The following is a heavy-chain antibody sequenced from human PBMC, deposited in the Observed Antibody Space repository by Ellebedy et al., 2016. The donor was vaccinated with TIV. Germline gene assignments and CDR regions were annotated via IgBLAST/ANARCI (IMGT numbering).Heavy chain of an antibody. CDR3: ARDSPGWSAFDI. CDR1: GFTFSSYG. Sequence: GESLKISXAASGFTFSSYGMHWVRQAPGKGLEWVAVIWYDGGNKHYADSVKGRFTISRDNSKSTLYLQMNSLRAEDTAVYYCARDSPGWSAFDIWGQGTMVTVSS. V-gene: IGHV3-33*01. D-gene: IGHD3-9*01. CDR2: IWYDGGNK. J-gene: IGHJ3*02.